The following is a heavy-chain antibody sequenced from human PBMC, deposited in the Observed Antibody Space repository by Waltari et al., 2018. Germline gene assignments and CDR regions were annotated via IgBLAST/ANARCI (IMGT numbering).Heavy chain of an antibody. D-gene: IGHD7-27*01. V-gene: IGHV4-30-4*08. CDR2: IFYSGST. CDR3: ASQDITGGYFDY. Sequence: QVQLQASGPGLVKPSQTLSLTCTVSGASISSDDYYWSWIRQPPGKGLEWIGHIFYSGSTYFNPSLKSRVTMSLDTSKNQFSLKLSSVTAADTAVYYCASQDITGGYFDYWGQGTLVTVSS. J-gene: IGHJ4*02. CDR1: GASISSDDYY.